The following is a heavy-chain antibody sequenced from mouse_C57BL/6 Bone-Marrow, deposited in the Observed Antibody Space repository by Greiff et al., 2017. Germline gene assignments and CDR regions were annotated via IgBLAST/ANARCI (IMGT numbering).Heavy chain of an antibody. CDR3: ARDDYEGYWYFDV. Sequence: EVHLVESGGGLVQPGGSLKLSCAASGFTFSDYGMAWVRQAPRKGPEWVAFISNLAYSIYYADTVTGRFTISRENAKNTLYLEMSSLRSEDTAMYYCARDDYEGYWYFDVWGTGTTVTGSS. V-gene: IGHV5-15*01. D-gene: IGHD2-4*01. CDR2: ISNLAYSI. CDR1: GFTFSDYG. J-gene: IGHJ1*03.